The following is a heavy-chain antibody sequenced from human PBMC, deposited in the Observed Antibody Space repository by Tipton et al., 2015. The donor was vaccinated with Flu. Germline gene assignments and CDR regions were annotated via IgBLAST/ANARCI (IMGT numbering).Heavy chain of an antibody. CDR3: ARDQEYGDYAGGFDY. CDR2: INPNSGGT. J-gene: IGHJ4*02. D-gene: IGHD4-17*01. Sequence: QLVQSGAEVKKPGASVKVSCKASGYTFTGYYMHWVRQAPGQGLEWMGWINPNSGGTNYAQKFQGRVTMTRDTSISTAYMELSRLRSDDTAVYYCARDQEYGDYAGGFDYWGQGALVTVSS. CDR1: GYTFTGYY. V-gene: IGHV1-2*02.